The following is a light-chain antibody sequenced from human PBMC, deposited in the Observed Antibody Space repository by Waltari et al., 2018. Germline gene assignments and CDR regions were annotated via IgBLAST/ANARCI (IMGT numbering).Light chain of an antibody. J-gene: IGKJ2*01. V-gene: IGKV1-39*01. Sequence: DIQMTQSPSSLSASVGDRVPITCRASQSISSYLNWYQQKPGKAPQLLIYAASSLQSGVPSRFSGSGSGTDFTLTISSLQPEDFATYYCQQCYSTAYTFGQGTKLEIK. CDR1: QSISSY. CDR2: AAS. CDR3: QQCYSTAYT.